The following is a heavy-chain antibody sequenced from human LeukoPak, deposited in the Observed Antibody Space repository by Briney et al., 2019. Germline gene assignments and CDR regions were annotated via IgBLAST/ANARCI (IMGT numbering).Heavy chain of an antibody. CDR3: ARVGSYTPCAFDI. J-gene: IGHJ3*02. CDR1: GGTFSSYA. Sequence: SVKVSCKASGGTFSSYAISWVRQAPGQGLEWMGGIIPIFGTANYAQKFQGRVTITADESTSAAYMELSSLRSEDTAVYYCARVGSYTPCAFDIWGQGTMVTVSS. CDR2: IIPIFGTA. V-gene: IGHV1-69*01. D-gene: IGHD6-6*01.